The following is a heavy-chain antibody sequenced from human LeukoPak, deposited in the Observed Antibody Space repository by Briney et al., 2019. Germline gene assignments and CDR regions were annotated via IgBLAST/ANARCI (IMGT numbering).Heavy chain of an antibody. J-gene: IGHJ4*02. CDR1: GYTFTSYG. CDR3: ARWVVVAGTNYFDY. V-gene: IGHV1-18*01. Sequence: ASVKVSCKASGYTFTSYGISWVRQASGQGLEWMGWISAYNGNTNYAQKLQGRVTMTTDTSTSTAYMELSSLRSEDTAVYYCARWVVVAGTNYFDYWGQGTLVTVSS. CDR2: ISAYNGNT. D-gene: IGHD6-19*01.